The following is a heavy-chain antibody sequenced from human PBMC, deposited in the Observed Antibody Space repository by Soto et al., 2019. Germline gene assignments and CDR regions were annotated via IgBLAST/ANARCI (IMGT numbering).Heavy chain of an antibody. CDR3: AREPYDITGNRIDS. CDR2: INHSGST. CDR1: GGSFSGYY. D-gene: IGHD3-22*01. V-gene: IGHV4-34*01. J-gene: IGHJ5*01. Sequence: ASETLSLTCAVYGGSFSGYYWSWIRQPPGKGLEWIGEINHSGSTNYNPSLKSRGSISVDTSNNQFSLKLSSVTAADTAVYFCAREPYDITGNRIDSWGQGIPVTVSS.